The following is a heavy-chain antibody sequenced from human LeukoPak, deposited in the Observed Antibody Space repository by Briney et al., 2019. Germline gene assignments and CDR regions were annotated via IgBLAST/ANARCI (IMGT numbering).Heavy chain of an antibody. CDR1: GFPFSSYW. D-gene: IGHD5-18*01. J-gene: IGHJ4*02. V-gene: IGHV3-7*03. CDR3: ARNKGYRYGGR. Sequence: GGSLRLSCVASGFPFSSYWMTWVRQAPGKGLEWVANIKQDGSEKYYVDSVEGRFTISRDNAKNSLYLQMNSLRAEDTAVYYCARNKGYRYGGRWGQGTLVTVSS. CDR2: IKQDGSEK.